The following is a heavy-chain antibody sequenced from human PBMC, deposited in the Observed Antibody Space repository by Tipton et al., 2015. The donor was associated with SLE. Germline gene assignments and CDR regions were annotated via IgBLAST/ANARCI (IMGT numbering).Heavy chain of an antibody. V-gene: IGHV4-31*03. Sequence: TLSLTCTVSGGSISSGGYYWSWIRQHPGKGLEWIGYIYYSGSTYYNPSLKSRVTISVDTSKNQFSLKLSSVTAADTAVYYCARDSGSVYGMDVWGQGTTVTVSS. CDR1: GGSISSGGYY. CDR3: ARDSGSVYGMDV. D-gene: IGHD1-26*01. CDR2: IYYSGST. J-gene: IGHJ6*02.